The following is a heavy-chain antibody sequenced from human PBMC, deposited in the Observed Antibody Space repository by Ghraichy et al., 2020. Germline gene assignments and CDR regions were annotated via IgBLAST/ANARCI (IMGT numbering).Heavy chain of an antibody. CDR1: GFTFSSYA. Sequence: GGSLRLSCAASGFTFSSYAMSWVRQAPGKGLEWVSAISGSGGSTYYADSVKGRFTISRDNSKNTLYLQMNSLRAEDTAVYYCAKLHAVKERLAVAGPFDYWGQGTLVTVSA. J-gene: IGHJ4*02. CDR2: ISGSGGST. CDR3: AKLHAVKERLAVAGPFDY. D-gene: IGHD6-19*01. V-gene: IGHV3-23*01.